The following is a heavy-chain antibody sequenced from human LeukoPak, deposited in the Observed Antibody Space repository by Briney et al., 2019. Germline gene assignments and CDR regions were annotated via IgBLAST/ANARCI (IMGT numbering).Heavy chain of an antibody. CDR3: AKGPHRHDSSGYWDDSLDL. J-gene: IGHJ3*01. Sequence: GGTLRLSCAGSGFSFSSYGMSWVRQAPGKGLEWVSSLSGAFSTTYYADSVKGRFTISRDNSKNTLYLQMNSLRAEDTAVYYCAKGPHRHDSSGYWDDSLDLWGQGTMVTVSS. V-gene: IGHV3-23*01. CDR1: GFSFSSYG. D-gene: IGHD3-22*01. CDR2: LSGAFSTT.